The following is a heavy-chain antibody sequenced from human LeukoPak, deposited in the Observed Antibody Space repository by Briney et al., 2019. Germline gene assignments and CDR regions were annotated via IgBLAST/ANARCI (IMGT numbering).Heavy chain of an antibody. J-gene: IGHJ4*02. Sequence: GASVKVSCKASGYTFTSYGISWVRQAPGQGLEWMGWISAYNGNTNYAQELQGRVTMTTDTSTSTAYMELRSLRSDDTAVYYCARDPNYYGSGSSFDYWGQGTLVTVSS. CDR2: ISAYNGNT. CDR1: GYTFTSYG. CDR3: ARDPNYYGSGSSFDY. D-gene: IGHD3-10*01. V-gene: IGHV1-18*01.